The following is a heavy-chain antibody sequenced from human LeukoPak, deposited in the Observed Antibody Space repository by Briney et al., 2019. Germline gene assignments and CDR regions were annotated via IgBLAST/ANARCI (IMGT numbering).Heavy chain of an antibody. CDR2: IYYSGST. Sequence: SETLSLTCTVSGGSISSYYWSWIRQPPGKGLEWIGYIYYSGSTNYNPSLKSRVTISVDTSKNQFSLKLSSVTAADTAVYYCARGLRSSSRSPDFDYWGQGTLVTVSS. D-gene: IGHD6-13*01. CDR3: ARGLRSSSRSPDFDY. J-gene: IGHJ4*02. V-gene: IGHV4-59*01. CDR1: GGSISSYY.